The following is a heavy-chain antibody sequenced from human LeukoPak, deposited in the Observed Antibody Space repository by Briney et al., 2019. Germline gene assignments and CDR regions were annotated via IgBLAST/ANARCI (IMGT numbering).Heavy chain of an antibody. D-gene: IGHD3-10*01. J-gene: IGHJ4*02. CDR2: IYHSGST. Sequence: SENLSLTCTVSGYSISNGYCWGWIRQPPGKGLEWIGSIYHSGSTYYHPSLKSRVTISVDPSKNQFSLKMTSVTAADTAVYYCAREGRNYYGSGSYSHSHDYWGQGTLVTVSS. CDR1: GYSISNGYC. V-gene: IGHV4-38-2*02. CDR3: AREGRNYYGSGSYSHSHDY.